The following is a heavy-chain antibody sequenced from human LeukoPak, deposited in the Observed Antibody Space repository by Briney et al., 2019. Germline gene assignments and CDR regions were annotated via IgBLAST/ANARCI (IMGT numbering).Heavy chain of an antibody. Sequence: GGSLRLSCAASGFTFSSYSMNWVRQAPGKGLEWVSSISSSSSYIYYADSVKGRFTISRDNAKNSLYLQMNSLRAEDTAVYYCARDSCGSYYLDYWGQGTPVTVSS. CDR3: ARDSCGSYYLDY. CDR2: ISSSSSYI. CDR1: GFTFSSYS. V-gene: IGHV3-21*01. J-gene: IGHJ4*02. D-gene: IGHD1-26*01.